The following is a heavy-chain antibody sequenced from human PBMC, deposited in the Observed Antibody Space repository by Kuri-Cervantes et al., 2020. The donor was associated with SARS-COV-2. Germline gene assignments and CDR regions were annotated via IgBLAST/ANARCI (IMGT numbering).Heavy chain of an antibody. J-gene: IGHJ5*01. D-gene: IGHD2-21*01. CDR3: AKDRVGVQDS. V-gene: IGHV3-30*04. CDR2: ISYDGSSE. CDR1: GFPFSSCA. Sequence: GESLKISCAASGFPFSSCAMHWVRLAPGKGLEWVAFISYDGSSEYYADSVRGRFTVSRDNSKNTLYLQVNSLRADDTAVYYCAKDRVGVQDSWGQGTQVTVSS.